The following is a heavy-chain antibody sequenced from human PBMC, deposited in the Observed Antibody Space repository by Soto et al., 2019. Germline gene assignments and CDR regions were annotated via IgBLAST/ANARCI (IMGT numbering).Heavy chain of an antibody. Sequence: QVQLVESGGGVVQPWRSLRVSCAASGFTFSSYAMHWARQAPGKWLEWVAGISYDGSNKYYADSVKGRFTISTDNSKNALYVHMNSLRAEDTAVYYCARDLMRYCSGCSCYSSVFALWCRGTLVTVSS. CDR2: ISYDGSNK. D-gene: IGHD2-15*01. J-gene: IGHJ2*01. CDR1: GFTFSSYA. V-gene: IGHV3-30*03. CDR3: ARDLMRYCSGCSCYSSVFAL.